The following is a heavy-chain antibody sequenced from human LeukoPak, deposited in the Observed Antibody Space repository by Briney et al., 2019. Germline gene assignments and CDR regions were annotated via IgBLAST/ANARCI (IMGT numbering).Heavy chain of an antibody. CDR2: ISAYNGNT. V-gene: IGHV1-18*01. CDR3: ARLEGIGATMGD. D-gene: IGHD5-12*01. J-gene: IGHJ4*02. Sequence: ASVKVSCKVSGYTLTELSMHWVRQAPGKGLEWMGWISAYNGNTNYAQKLQGRVTMTTDTSTSTAYMELRSLRSDDTAVYYCARLEGIGATMGDWGQGTLVTVSS. CDR1: GYTLTELS.